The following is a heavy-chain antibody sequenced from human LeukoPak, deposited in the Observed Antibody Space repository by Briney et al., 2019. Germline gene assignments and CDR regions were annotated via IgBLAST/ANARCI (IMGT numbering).Heavy chain of an antibody. Sequence: GASVKVSCKASGYTFTGYYMHWVRQAPGQGLEWMGWINPNSGGTSYAQKFQGRVTMTRDTSITTAYMELSRLRSDDTAVYYCARDSYLESVITNRGGGYWGQGTLVTVSS. D-gene: IGHD3-16*01. CDR3: ARDSYLESVITNRGGGY. J-gene: IGHJ4*02. CDR1: GYTFTGYY. V-gene: IGHV1-2*02. CDR2: INPNSGGT.